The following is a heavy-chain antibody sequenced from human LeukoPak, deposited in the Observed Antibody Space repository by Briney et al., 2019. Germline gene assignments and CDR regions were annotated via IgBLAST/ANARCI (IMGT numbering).Heavy chain of an antibody. J-gene: IGHJ4*02. CDR1: GGSISSGGYS. Sequence: SQTLSLTCAVPGGSISSGGYSWSWIRQPPGKGLEWIGYIYHSGSTYYNPSLKSRVTISVDRSKNQFSLKLSSVTAADTAVYYCARGEDGYDFDYWGQGTLVTVSS. D-gene: IGHD3-22*01. CDR3: ARGEDGYDFDY. V-gene: IGHV4-30-2*01. CDR2: IYHSGST.